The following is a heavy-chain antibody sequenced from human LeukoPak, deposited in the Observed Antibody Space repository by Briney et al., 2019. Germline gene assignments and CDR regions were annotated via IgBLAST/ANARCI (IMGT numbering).Heavy chain of an antibody. V-gene: IGHV4-4*02. J-gene: IGHJ3*02. CDR1: GASISSTNW. CDR3: ARDMWEGTAFDI. CDR2: VYQSGST. D-gene: IGHD1-26*01. Sequence: SGTLSLTCAVSGASISSTNWWSCVRQPPGKGLEWIGEVYQSGSTNYNPSLKSRVTMSVDKSKNQFSLKLSSVTAADTAVYYCARDMWEGTAFDIWGQGTMVTVSS.